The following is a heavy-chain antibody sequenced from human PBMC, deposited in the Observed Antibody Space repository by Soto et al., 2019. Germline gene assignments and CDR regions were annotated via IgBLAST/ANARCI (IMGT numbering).Heavy chain of an antibody. D-gene: IGHD4-17*01. CDR1: GGTFSSYT. J-gene: IGHJ4*02. CDR2: IIPILGIA. V-gene: IGHV1-69*02. CDR3: ARGELMTTVTTGFDY. Sequence: QVQLVQSGAEVKKPGSSLKVSCKASGGTFSSYTISWVRQAPGQGLEWMGRIIPILGIANYAQKFQGRVTITADKSTSTAYMELSSLRSEDTAVYYCARGELMTTVTTGFDYWGQGTLVTVSS.